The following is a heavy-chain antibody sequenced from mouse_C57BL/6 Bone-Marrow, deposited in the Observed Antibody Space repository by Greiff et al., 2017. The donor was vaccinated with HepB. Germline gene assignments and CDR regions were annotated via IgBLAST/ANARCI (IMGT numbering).Heavy chain of an antibody. Sequence: QVQLKQPGAELVKPGASVKLSCKASGYTFTSYWMQWVKQRPGQGLEWIGEIDPSDSYTNYNQKFKGKATLTVDTSSSTAYMQLSSLTSEDSAVYYCARGAGGVDYWGQGTSVTVSS. CDR1: GYTFTSYW. V-gene: IGHV1-50*01. CDR2: IDPSDSYT. J-gene: IGHJ4*01. CDR3: ARGAGGVDY.